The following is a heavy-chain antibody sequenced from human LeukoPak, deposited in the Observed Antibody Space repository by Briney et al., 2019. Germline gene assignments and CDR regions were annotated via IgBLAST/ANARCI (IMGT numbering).Heavy chain of an antibody. Sequence: GGSMRLSCAASGFTFSSYAMSWVRQAPGKGLEWVSAISGSGGSTYYADSVKGRFTISRDNSKNTLYLQMNSLRAEDTALYYCAKAIGGYSYGYWGQGTLLTVSS. CDR1: GFTFSSYA. D-gene: IGHD5-18*01. V-gene: IGHV3-23*01. CDR2: ISGSGGST. J-gene: IGHJ4*02. CDR3: AKAIGGYSYGY.